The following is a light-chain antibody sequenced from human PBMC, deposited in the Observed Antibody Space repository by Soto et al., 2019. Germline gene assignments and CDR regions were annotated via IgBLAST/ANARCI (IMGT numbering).Light chain of an antibody. CDR1: QSVSNH. CDR2: GAS. Sequence: EIVMTQSPATLSVSPGERATLSCRASQSVSNHLAWYQQKPGQAPRLLIYGASTRATGIPARFIGSGSGTEFTLTISSLQSEDFAVYYCQQYDNWPPWTFGQGTKVEIK. V-gene: IGKV3-15*01. CDR3: QQYDNWPPWT. J-gene: IGKJ1*01.